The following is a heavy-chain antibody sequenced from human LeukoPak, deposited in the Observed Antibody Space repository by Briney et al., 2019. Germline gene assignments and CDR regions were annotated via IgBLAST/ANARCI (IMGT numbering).Heavy chain of an antibody. CDR1: GYSFTGYY. V-gene: IGHV1-2*06. Sequence: GASVKVSCKASGYSFTGYYMNWVRQVPGQGLEWMGRINPNSGGTNYAQKFQGRVTMTRDTSISTAYMELSRLRSDDTAVYYCAAQTREMTSQYYWGQGTLVTVSS. CDR2: INPNSGGT. CDR3: AAQTREMTSQYY. J-gene: IGHJ4*02. D-gene: IGHD2-2*01.